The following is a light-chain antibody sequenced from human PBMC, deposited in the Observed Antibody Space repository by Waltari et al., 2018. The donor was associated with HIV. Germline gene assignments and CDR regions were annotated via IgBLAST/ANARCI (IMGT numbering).Light chain of an antibody. CDR2: GAS. J-gene: IGKJ3*01. CDR3: LQTYNTPLT. CDR1: QNINTC. Sequence: QLPQSHSSLSESIGTRIPFTCRASQNINTCLNWFQQTPGQAPTLLIHGASRLQTGVASRFSGSGSGTDFTLTISSLQPEDFATYYCLQTYNTPLTFGPGTKVDVK. V-gene: IGKV1-39*01.